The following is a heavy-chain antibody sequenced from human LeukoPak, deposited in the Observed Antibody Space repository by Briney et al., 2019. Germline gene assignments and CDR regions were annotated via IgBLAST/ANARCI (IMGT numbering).Heavy chain of an antibody. CDR3: ARGDSSGYYPWAFDI. CDR1: GGSISSYY. V-gene: IGHV4-4*07. J-gene: IGHJ3*02. CDR2: IYTSGST. D-gene: IGHD3-22*01. Sequence: SETLSLTCTVSGGSISSYYWSWIRQPAGKGLEWIGRIYTSGSTNYNPSLKSRVTMSVDTSKNQFSLKLSSVTAADTAVYYCARGDSSGYYPWAFDIWGQGTMVTVSS.